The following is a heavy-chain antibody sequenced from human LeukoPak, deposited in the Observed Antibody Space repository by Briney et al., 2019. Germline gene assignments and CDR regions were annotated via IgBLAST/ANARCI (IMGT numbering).Heavy chain of an antibody. Sequence: GGSLRLSCAASGFTFSSYSMNWVRQAPGKGLEWVSFISSSTIFIYYADSVKGRFSISRDNAKNSLYLQMNSLRAEDTAVYYCARFALKTPPTDWGQGTLVTVSS. CDR3: ARFALKTPPTD. CDR1: GFTFSSYS. J-gene: IGHJ4*02. CDR2: ISSSTIFI. V-gene: IGHV3-21*05.